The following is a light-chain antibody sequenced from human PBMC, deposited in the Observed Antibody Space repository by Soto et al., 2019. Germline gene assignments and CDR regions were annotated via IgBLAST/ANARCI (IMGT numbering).Light chain of an antibody. J-gene: IGKJ1*01. CDR1: QSISTY. V-gene: IGKV1-39*01. CDR3: QQSYSTPRT. Sequence: DIQMTQSPSSLSASVGDRVTITCRASQSISTYLNWYLQKPGKAPKLLIYAASSLQSGVPSRFSGSRSGTDFTLTISSVQPEDFATYYCQQSYSTPRTFGQGTKVDIK. CDR2: AAS.